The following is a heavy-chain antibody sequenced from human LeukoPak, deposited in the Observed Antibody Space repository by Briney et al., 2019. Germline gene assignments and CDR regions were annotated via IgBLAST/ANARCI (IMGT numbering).Heavy chain of an antibody. CDR2: IYYSGSA. V-gene: IGHV4-59*01. D-gene: IGHD6-13*01. CDR3: ARGYGSSWYYFDY. Sequence: SETLSLTCTVSGGSISTYYWSWIRQPPGKGLEWIGYIYYSGSANHNPSLKSRVTISVDTSKNQFSLRLSSVTAADTAVYYCARGYGSSWYYFDYWGQGTLVTVSS. CDR1: GGSISTYY. J-gene: IGHJ4*02.